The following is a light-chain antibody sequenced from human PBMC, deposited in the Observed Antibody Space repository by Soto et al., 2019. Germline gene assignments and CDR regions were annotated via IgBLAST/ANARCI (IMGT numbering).Light chain of an antibody. CDR3: CSYAGSYLLDV. CDR2: DVS. V-gene: IGLV2-11*01. CDR1: SSDVGGYNY. Sequence: QSALTQPRSVSGSPGQSVTISCTGTSSDVGGYNYVSWYQQHPGKAPKLMIYDVSKRPSGVPDRFSGSKSGNTASLTISGLQAEDEADYYCCSYAGSYLLDVFGTGTKLTVL. J-gene: IGLJ1*01.